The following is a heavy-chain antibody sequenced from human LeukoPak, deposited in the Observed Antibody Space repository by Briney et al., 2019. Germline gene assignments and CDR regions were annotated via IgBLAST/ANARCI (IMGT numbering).Heavy chain of an antibody. CDR3: VCYDNAAEYFHY. CDR1: GFTFSSYA. D-gene: IGHD3-22*01. J-gene: IGHJ1*01. Sequence: GGSLRLSCAASGFTFSSYAMSWVRRASGKGLEWVSSITTSGGSTSYADPVRGRFTISRDNSKNTLYLQMNSLRAEDTALYYCVCYDNAAEYFHYWGQGTLVTVSS. V-gene: IGHV3-23*01. CDR2: ITTSGGST.